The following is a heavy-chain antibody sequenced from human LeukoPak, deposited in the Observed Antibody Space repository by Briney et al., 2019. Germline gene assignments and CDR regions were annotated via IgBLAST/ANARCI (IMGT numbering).Heavy chain of an antibody. V-gene: IGHV3-48*02. CDR1: GFSFSDYS. CDR3: SSESRY. Sequence: PGGSLRLSCAASGFSFSDYSMNWVRQAPGKGLEWLSYISPSDSTIYYADSVRGRFTISRDNAKNSLYLQMDSLRDEDTAVYYCSSESRYWGQGTLVFVSS. D-gene: IGHD3-22*01. CDR2: ISPSDSTI. J-gene: IGHJ4*02.